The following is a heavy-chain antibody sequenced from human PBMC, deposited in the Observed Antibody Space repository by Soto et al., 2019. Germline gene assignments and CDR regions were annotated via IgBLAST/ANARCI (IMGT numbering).Heavy chain of an antibody. CDR2: INAGNGNT. CDR1: GYTFTSYA. V-gene: IGHV1-3*01. D-gene: IGHD6-13*01. J-gene: IGHJ4*02. Sequence: VASVKVSCKASGYTFTSYAMHWVRQAPGQRLEWMGWINAGNGNTKYSQKFQGRVTITRDTSASTAYMELSSLRSEDTAVYYCARDHGSSWDFDYWGQGTLVTVSS. CDR3: ARDHGSSWDFDY.